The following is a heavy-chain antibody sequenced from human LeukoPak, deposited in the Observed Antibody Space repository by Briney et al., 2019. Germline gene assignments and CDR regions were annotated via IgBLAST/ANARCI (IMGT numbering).Heavy chain of an antibody. J-gene: IGHJ6*03. CDR1: GGTFSSYA. CDR3: ARGSTESGGSALYYYYYMDV. D-gene: IGHD2-15*01. Sequence: ASVKVSCKASGGTFSSYAISWVRQAPGQGLEWMGRIIPILGIANYPQKFQGRVTITADKSTSTAYMELSSLRSEDTAVYYCARGSTESGGSALYYYYYMDVWGKGTTVTVSS. V-gene: IGHV1-69*04. CDR2: IIPILGIA.